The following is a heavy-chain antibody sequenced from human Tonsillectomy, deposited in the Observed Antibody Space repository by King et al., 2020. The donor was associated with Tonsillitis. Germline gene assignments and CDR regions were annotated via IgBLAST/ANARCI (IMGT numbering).Heavy chain of an antibody. CDR3: AGDQTSGAAPEANWFDT. V-gene: IGHV3-21*01. J-gene: IGHJ5*02. CDR1: GFTFSGYG. D-gene: IGHD6-13*01. CDR2: ISSGSSYI. Sequence: QLVQSGGGLVKPGESLRLSCAASGFTFSGYGMNWVRQAPGKGLEWVAAISSGSSYIYYADSMKGRFTISRDKPKNSLYLQMKSLRVEDTAVYYCAGDQTSGAAPEANWFDTWGQGTLVTVSS.